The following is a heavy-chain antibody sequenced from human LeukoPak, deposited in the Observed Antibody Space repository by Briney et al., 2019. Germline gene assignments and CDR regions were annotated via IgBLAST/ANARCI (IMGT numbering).Heavy chain of an antibody. J-gene: IGHJ4*02. CDR1: GFTFDDYA. CDR2: ISWNSGSI. D-gene: IGHD3-22*01. CDR3: AKSVYYYDSSGYRGYYFDY. V-gene: IGHV3-9*01. Sequence: GGSLRLSCAASGFTFDDYAMRWVRQAPGKGLEWVSGISWNSGSIGYADSVKGRFTISRDNAKNSLYLQMNSLRAEDTALYYCAKSVYYYDSSGYRGYYFDYWGQGTLVTVSS.